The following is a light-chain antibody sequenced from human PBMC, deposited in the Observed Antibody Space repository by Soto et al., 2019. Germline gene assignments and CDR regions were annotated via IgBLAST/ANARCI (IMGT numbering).Light chain of an antibody. V-gene: IGKV3D-20*02. J-gene: IGKJ4*01. CDR1: QSVRSGN. CDR2: GTS. Sequence: EVVLTQSPGTLSLSPGQRAILSCRASQSVRSGNLAWYQQKPGQAPRLLIYGTSNRATGIPDRFSGSGSGTDFTLTISRLEREDFAVYYCQQRSNWFLTFGGGTKVDIK. CDR3: QQRSNWFLT.